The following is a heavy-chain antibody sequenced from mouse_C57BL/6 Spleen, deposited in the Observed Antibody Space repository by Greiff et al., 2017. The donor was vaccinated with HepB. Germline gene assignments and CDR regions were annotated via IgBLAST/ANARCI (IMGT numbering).Heavy chain of an antibody. D-gene: IGHD2-4*01. J-gene: IGHJ1*03. Sequence: VQLQQSGPELVKPGASVKISCKASGYAFSSSWMYWVKQRPGKGLEWIGRIYPGDGDTNYNGKFKGKATLTADKSSSTAYMQLSSLTSEDSAVYFCASDYDYDEDWYFDVWGTGTTVTVSS. V-gene: IGHV1-82*01. CDR3: ASDYDYDEDWYFDV. CDR2: IYPGDGDT. CDR1: GYAFSSSW.